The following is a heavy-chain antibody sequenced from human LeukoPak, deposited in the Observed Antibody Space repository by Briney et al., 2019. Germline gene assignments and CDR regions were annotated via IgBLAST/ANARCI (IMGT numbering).Heavy chain of an antibody. CDR2: ISSGGSIT. D-gene: IGHD1-1*01. J-gene: IGHJ4*02. V-gene: IGHV3-11*04. Sequence: PGGSLRPSCAASGFIFSDHYMSWVRLAPGKGLEWVSYISSGGSITHYADSVKGRFTISRDNAKNSVYMQMNSLRAEDTAVYYCAKDISTRVGTAHFDYWGQGTLVTVSS. CDR1: GFIFSDHY. CDR3: AKDISTRVGTAHFDY.